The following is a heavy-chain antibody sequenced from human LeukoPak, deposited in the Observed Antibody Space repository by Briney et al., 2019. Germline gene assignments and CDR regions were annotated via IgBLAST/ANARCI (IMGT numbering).Heavy chain of an antibody. Sequence: GGSLRLSCAASGFTFSTYSMNWVRQPPGKGLEWVSCISSSGSYIYYADSVKGRFTISRDNAKNSLYLQMNSLRAEDTAVYYCAKAYGDTYYYYYMDVWGKGTTVTVSS. CDR2: ISSSGSYI. J-gene: IGHJ6*03. V-gene: IGHV3-21*06. CDR3: AKAYGDTYYYYYMDV. CDR1: GFTFSTYS. D-gene: IGHD4-17*01.